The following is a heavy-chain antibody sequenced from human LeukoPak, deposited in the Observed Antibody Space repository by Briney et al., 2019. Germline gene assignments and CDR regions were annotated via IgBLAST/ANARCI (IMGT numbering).Heavy chain of an antibody. CDR2: INPNSGGT. J-gene: IGHJ4*02. V-gene: IGHV1-2*02. CDR1: AYTFTGYY. CDR3: ARAQTHSGHDHHFDF. D-gene: IGHD5-12*01. Sequence: ASVKVSCKASAYTFTGYYMHWVRQAPGQGPEWMGWINPNSGGTKYAQKFQGRVTMTRDTSISSAYMEVSRLRSDDTAVYYCARAQTHSGHDHHFDFWGQGTLVTVSS.